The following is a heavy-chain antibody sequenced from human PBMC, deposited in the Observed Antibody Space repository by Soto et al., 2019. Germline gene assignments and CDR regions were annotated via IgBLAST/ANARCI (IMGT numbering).Heavy chain of an antibody. D-gene: IGHD6-19*01. CDR2: IYHSGST. CDR1: GYSISSGYY. V-gene: IGHV4-38-2*01. Sequence: PSETLSVTCAVSGYSISSGYYWGWIRQPPGKGLEWIGSIYHSGSTYYNPSLKSRVTISVDTSKNQFSPKLSSVTAADTAVYYCARASRYSSGWYSTDDAFDIWGQGTMVTVSS. CDR3: ARASRYSSGWYSTDDAFDI. J-gene: IGHJ3*02.